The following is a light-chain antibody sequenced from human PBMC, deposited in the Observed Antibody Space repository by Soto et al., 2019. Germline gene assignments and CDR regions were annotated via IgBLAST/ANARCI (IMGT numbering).Light chain of an antibody. CDR1: QGIGTY. CDR2: ASS. CDR3: QQVDSYPRT. J-gene: IGKJ1*01. V-gene: IGKV1-9*01. Sequence: IQMTQSSSSLSESVGDRVTVPCRASQGIGTYLVWYQQKSGKAPTVLIYASSTLQTGVPSRFSGSGSGTDFSLTISSLHPEDVATYYCQQVDSYPRTFGQGTKVDI.